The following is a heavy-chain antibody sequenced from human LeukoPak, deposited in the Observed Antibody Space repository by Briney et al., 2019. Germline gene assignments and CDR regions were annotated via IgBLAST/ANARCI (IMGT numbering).Heavy chain of an antibody. CDR3: AREVAYSRDY. CDR1: GFIFSSYW. J-gene: IGHJ4*02. D-gene: IGHD6-13*01. V-gene: IGHV3-7*01. Sequence: PGGSLRLSCAASGFIFSSYWMSWVRQAPGKGLEWVANIKQDGSEIYYVDSVKGRFTISRDNAKNSLYLQMNSLRAEDTAVYYCAREVAYSRDYWGLGTLVTVSS. CDR2: IKQDGSEI.